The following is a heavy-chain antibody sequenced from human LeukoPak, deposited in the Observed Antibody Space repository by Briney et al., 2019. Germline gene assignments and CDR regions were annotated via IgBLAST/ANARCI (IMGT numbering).Heavy chain of an antibody. V-gene: IGHV5-51*01. CDR2: IYPGDSDT. CDR1: GYSFSSNW. CDR3: ARQSTNFYGSGSYVY. D-gene: IGHD3-10*01. Sequence: GESLKISCKGSGYSFSSNWIGWVRQMPGKGLEWMGIIYPGDSDTRYSPSFQGQVTISVDKSISTAYLQWSSLKASDTAMYYCARQSTNFYGSGSYVYWGQGTVVTVSS. J-gene: IGHJ4*02.